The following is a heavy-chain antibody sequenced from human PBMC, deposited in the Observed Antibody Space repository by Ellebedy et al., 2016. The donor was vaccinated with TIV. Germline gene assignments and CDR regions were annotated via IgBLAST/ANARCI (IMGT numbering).Heavy chain of an antibody. CDR1: GGSINNISYY. Sequence: SETLSLTXSVSGGSINNISYYWGWIRQPPGKRLEWIASVYYSGYTYYNPSLESRVTMSADTSKNQFSLKLTSVTAADTAVYYCAREGSVWFGELFLDYWGQGTLVTVSS. J-gene: IGHJ4*02. D-gene: IGHD3-10*01. CDR3: AREGSVWFGELFLDY. V-gene: IGHV4-39*02. CDR2: VYYSGYT.